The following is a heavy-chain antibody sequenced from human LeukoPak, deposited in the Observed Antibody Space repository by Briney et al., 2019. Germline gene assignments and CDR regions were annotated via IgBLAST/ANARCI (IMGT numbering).Heavy chain of an antibody. D-gene: IGHD3-10*01. Sequence: SETLSLTCAVYGGSFSGYYWSWIRQPPGKGLEWIGEINHSGSTNYNPSLKSRVTISVDTSKNQISLRLSSVTAADTAVYYCGREAKLWFGELLYYYYYYYMDVWGKGTTVTVSS. CDR3: GREAKLWFGELLYYYYYYYMDV. CDR2: INHSGST. J-gene: IGHJ6*03. V-gene: IGHV4-34*01. CDR1: GGSFSGYY.